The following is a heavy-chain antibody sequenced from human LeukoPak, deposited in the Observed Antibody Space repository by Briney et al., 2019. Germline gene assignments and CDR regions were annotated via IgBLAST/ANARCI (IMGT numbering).Heavy chain of an antibody. CDR2: IHPGDSDS. CDR1: GYSFTTYW. V-gene: IGHV5-51*01. CDR3: ARGGFSAFTGWFDP. D-gene: IGHD5-12*01. Sequence: GESLKISCKASGYSFTTYWIAWVRQMPGKGLEWIGLIHPGDSDSRYSPSFEGQVIISVDKSKNTASLHWSSLKASDTAVYYCARGGFSAFTGWFDPWGQGTLVTVSS. J-gene: IGHJ5*02.